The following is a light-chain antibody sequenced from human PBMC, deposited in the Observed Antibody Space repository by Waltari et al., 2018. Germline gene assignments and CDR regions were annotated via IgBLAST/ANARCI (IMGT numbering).Light chain of an antibody. V-gene: IGKV3-11*01. J-gene: IGKJ5*01. CDR3: QQRNDWPVT. CDR1: HYISAD. CDR2: DSY. Sequence: EIVLTQSPATVSLFPGERATLSCRASHYISADLALYQQNPGQAPRLLVYDSYNRATGVPARFSGRGSGTDFTLTITSLDPEDSAVYYCQQRNDWPVTFGQGTRVEIK.